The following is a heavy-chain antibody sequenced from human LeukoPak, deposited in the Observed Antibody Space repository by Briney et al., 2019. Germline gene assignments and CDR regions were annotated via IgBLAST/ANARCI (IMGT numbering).Heavy chain of an antibody. CDR3: ASASSHRIAAGGDY. CDR2: IYIDGSSR. CDR1: GFSISNYW. Sequence: GGSLRLSCAASGFSISNYWMHWVRQAPGTGLVWVARIYIDGSSRSYADSVKGRFTISRDNGKNTLYLQMNSPRVEDTAVYYCASASSHRIAAGGDYWGQGTLVTVSS. V-gene: IGHV3-74*01. J-gene: IGHJ4*02. D-gene: IGHD6-13*01.